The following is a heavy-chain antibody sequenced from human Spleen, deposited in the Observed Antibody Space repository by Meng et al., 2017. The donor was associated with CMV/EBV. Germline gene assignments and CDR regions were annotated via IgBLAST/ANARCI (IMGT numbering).Heavy chain of an antibody. CDR2: ISRSGSTI. V-gene: IGHV3-48*03. Sequence: GGSLRLSCAASGLTFSSYEMNWVRQAPGKGLEWVSYISRSGSTIYYADSVKGRFTISRDNAKNSLYLQMNSLRAEDTAVYYCAREGCSSTSCYSLGYYYYGMDVWGQGTTVTVSS. CDR3: AREGCSSTSCYSLGYYYYGMDV. D-gene: IGHD2-2*02. CDR1: GLTFSSYE. J-gene: IGHJ6*02.